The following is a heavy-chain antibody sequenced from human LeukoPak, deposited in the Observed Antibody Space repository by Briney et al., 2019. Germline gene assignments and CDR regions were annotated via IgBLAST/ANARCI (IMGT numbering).Heavy chain of an antibody. CDR3: ARVFCSGGNCYHFDY. CDR2: IYTSGST. Sequence: SQTLSLTCTVSGGSMSSSDNYWSWIRQPAGKGLEWIGRIYTSGSTTYNPSLRSRVTISLVTSKDQLSLTVTSVTAADTAVYYCARVFCSGGNCYHFDYWGQGILVTVSS. J-gene: IGHJ4*02. CDR1: GGSMSSSDNY. V-gene: IGHV4-61*02. D-gene: IGHD2-15*01.